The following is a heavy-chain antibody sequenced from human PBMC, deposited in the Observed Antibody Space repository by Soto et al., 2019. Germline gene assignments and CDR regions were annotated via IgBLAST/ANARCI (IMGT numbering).Heavy chain of an antibody. V-gene: IGHV3-11*01. Sequence: QVQLVESGGGLVKPGGSLRISCAASGFSFSVYYMAWVRQAPGSGLEWISSIDRNGDFVYYADSVKGRFTISRDYAKSALYLQMAGLRDEDTAVYYCVRERAGTRDLPHNTFDLWGQGTKVTVAS. D-gene: IGHD6-19*01. CDR3: VRERAGTRDLPHNTFDL. J-gene: IGHJ3*01. CDR2: IDRNGDFV. CDR1: GFSFSVYY.